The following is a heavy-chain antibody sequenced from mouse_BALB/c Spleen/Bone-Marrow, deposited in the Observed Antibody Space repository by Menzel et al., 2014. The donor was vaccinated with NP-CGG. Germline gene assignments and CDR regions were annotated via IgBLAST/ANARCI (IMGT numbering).Heavy chain of an antibody. J-gene: IGHJ4*01. CDR2: INSNGGST. Sequence: EVQLVESGGGLVQPGGSLKLSCAASGFTFSSYGMSWVRQTPDKRLELVATINSNGGSTYYPDSVEGRFTISRDNAKXTRYRQKSSLKSEDTAKYCCARDDVWYAMDYWRLGTSVTVSS. CDR1: GFTFSSYG. CDR3: ARDDVWYAMDY. V-gene: IGHV5-6-3*01.